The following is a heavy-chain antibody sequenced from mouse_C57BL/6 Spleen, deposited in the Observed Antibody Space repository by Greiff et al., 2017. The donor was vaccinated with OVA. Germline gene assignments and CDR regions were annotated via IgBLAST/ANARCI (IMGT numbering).Heavy chain of an antibody. CDR1: GFNIKDYY. Sequence: EVQLQQSGAELVKPGASVKLSCTASGFNIKDYYMHWVKQRTEQGLEWIGRIDPEDGETKYAPKFPGKATITADTSSNTAYLQLSSLTSEDTAVYYCARSELTGPFDYWGQGTTLTVSS. J-gene: IGHJ2*01. D-gene: IGHD4-1*01. CDR3: ARSELTGPFDY. CDR2: IDPEDGET. V-gene: IGHV14-2*01.